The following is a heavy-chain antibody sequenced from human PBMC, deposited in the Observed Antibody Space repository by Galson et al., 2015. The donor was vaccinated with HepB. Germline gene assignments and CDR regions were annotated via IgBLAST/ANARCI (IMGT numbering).Heavy chain of an antibody. CDR1: GFTFDDYA. Sequence: LRLSCAASGFTFDDYATHWVRQAPGKGLEWVSGISWNSGSIGYADSVKGRFTISRDNAKNSLYQQMNSLRAEDTALYYCAKDRSSTGIAAAGTDYWGQGTLVTVSS. CDR3: AKDRSSTGIAAAGTDY. J-gene: IGHJ4*02. CDR2: ISWNSGSI. V-gene: IGHV3-9*01. D-gene: IGHD6-13*01.